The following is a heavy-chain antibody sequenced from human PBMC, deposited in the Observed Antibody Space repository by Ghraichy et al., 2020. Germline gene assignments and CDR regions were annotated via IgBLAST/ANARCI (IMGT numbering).Heavy chain of an antibody. D-gene: IGHD3-22*01. Sequence: SETLSLTCTVSGGSISSYYWSWIRQPPGKGLEWIGYIYYSGSTNYNPSLKSRVTISVDTSKNQFSLKLSSVTAADTAVYYCARGGGGYYYDSSGYFPSGTNWFDPWGQGTLVTVSS. CDR2: IYYSGST. CDR3: ARGGGGYYYDSSGYFPSGTNWFDP. CDR1: GGSISSYY. V-gene: IGHV4-59*01. J-gene: IGHJ5*02.